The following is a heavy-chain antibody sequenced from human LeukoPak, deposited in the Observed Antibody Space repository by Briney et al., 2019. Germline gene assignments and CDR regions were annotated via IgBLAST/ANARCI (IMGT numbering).Heavy chain of an antibody. V-gene: IGHV3-30*04. CDR3: GRDPSARVTIDF. CDR2: VSHDGRNQ. CDR1: GFTFSNCA. D-gene: IGHD5-24*01. J-gene: IGHJ4*02. Sequence: SGGSLRLSCAASGFTFSNCAMHWVRQAPGKGLEWVAIVSHDGRNQYYAESVKGRFTISRDSSKNTVSLQMNSLRAGNSALYYCGRDPSARVTIDFWGQGTLVTVSS.